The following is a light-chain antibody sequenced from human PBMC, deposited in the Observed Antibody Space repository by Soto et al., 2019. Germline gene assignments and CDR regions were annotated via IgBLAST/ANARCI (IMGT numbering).Light chain of an antibody. Sequence: EVVMTQSPATLSVSPGERATLSCRANQTISSNLAWYQQKPGQAPRLLIYGASTRATGIPARFSGSGSGTEFTLTISSLQSEDFTVYYCQHYNNWVGTFGGGTKVESK. V-gene: IGKV3-15*01. J-gene: IGKJ4*01. CDR3: QHYNNWVGT. CDR2: GAS. CDR1: QTISSN.